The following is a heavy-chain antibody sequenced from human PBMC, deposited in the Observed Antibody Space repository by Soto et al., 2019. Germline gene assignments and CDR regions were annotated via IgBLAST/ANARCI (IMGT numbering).Heavy chain of an antibody. D-gene: IGHD3-3*01. V-gene: IGHV1-18*04. CDR1: GYTFTSYG. Sequence: ASVNVSCKDSGYTFTSYGISWVRQAPGQGLECMGWISAYNGNTNYAQKLQGRVTMTTDTSTSTAYMELRSLRSDDTAVYYCAREMLVAYDFWRGYPDYPGMDVCGQGTTVTVSS. CDR3: AREMLVAYDFWRGYPDYPGMDV. J-gene: IGHJ6*02. CDR2: ISAYNGNT.